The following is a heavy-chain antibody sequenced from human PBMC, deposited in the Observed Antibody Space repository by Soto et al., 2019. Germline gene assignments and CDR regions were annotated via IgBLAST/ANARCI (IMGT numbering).Heavy chain of an antibody. Sequence: SVKVSCKASGFTFTSSAMQWVRQARGQRLEWIGWIVVGSGNTNYAQKFQERVTITRDMSTSTAYMELSSLRSEDTAVYYCAADVIGYSSSSRDYYYYYYMDVGGKGTTVTVPS. CDR1: GFTFTSSA. CDR2: IVVGSGNT. V-gene: IGHV1-58*02. J-gene: IGHJ6*03. CDR3: AADVIGYSSSSRDYYYYYYMDV. D-gene: IGHD6-6*01.